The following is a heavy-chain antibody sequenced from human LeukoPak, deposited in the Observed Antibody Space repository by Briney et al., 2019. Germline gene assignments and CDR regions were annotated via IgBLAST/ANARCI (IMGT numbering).Heavy chain of an antibody. CDR3: ARDLTGVPSTGGMDV. Sequence: SETLSLTCAVYGGSFSGYYWSWIRQPPGKGLEWIGEINHSGSTNYNPSLKGRVTISVDTSKNQFSLKLSSVTAADTAVYYCARDLTGVPSTGGMDVWGQGTTVTVSS. V-gene: IGHV4-34*01. CDR1: GGSFSGYY. J-gene: IGHJ6*02. CDR2: INHSGST. D-gene: IGHD1-14*01.